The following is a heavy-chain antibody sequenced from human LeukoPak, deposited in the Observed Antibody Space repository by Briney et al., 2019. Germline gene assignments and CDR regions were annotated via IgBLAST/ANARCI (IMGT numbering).Heavy chain of an antibody. J-gene: IGHJ4*02. Sequence: GGSLRLSCAAPGFPFSSYGMHWVRQAPGKGLEWVARLVYDARSDYANSVKGRFSISRDDSKNTLFLDMSNLRVEDTALYYCARDLSAAFDFWGQGVLVTVSS. V-gene: IGHV3-33*01. CDR2: LVYDARS. CDR1: GFPFSSYG. D-gene: IGHD6-19*01. CDR3: ARDLSAAFDF.